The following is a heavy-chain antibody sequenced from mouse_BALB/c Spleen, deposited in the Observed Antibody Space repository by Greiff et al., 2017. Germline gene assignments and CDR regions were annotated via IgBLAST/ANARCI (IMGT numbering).Heavy chain of an antibody. CDR2: IYPGGGYT. V-gene: IGHV1-63*02. J-gene: IGHJ4*01. Sequence: QVQLKQSGAELVRPGTSVKISCKASGYTFTNYWLGWVKQRPGHGLEWIGDIYPGGGYTNYNEKFKGKATLTADTSSSTAYMQLSSLTSEDSAVYFCARYYDYYAMDYWGQGTSVTVSS. CDR3: ARYYDYYAMDY. D-gene: IGHD1-1*02. CDR1: GYTFTNYW.